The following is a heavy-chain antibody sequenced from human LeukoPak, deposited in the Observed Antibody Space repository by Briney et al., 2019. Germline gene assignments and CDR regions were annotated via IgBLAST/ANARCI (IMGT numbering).Heavy chain of an antibody. V-gene: IGHV1-69*04. J-gene: IGHJ3*02. CDR2: IIPILGIA. D-gene: IGHD5-18*01. Sequence: GASVKVSCKASGGTFSSYAISWVRQAPGQGLEWMGRIIPILGIANYAQKFQGRVTITADKSTSTAYMELSSLRSEDTAVYYCARGTDTALNAFDIWGQGTMVTVSS. CDR1: GGTFSSYA. CDR3: ARGTDTALNAFDI.